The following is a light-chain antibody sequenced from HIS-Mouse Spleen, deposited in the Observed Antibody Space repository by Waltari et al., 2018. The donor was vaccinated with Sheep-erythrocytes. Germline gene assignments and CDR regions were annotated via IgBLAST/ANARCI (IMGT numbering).Light chain of an antibody. V-gene: IGKV1D-13*01. CDR1: QGISSA. Sequence: AIQLTQSPSSLSASVADRFTITCRASQGISSALAWYQQKPGKAPKLLIYDASSLESGVPSRFSGSGSGTDFTLTISSLQPEDFATYYCQQFNNYPRTFGQGTKVEIK. J-gene: IGKJ1*01. CDR2: DAS. CDR3: QQFNNYPRT.